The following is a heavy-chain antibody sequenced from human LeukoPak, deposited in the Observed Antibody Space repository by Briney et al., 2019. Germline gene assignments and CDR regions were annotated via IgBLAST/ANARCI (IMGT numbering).Heavy chain of an antibody. CDR3: ARGYYDSSGYQIPYYYYMDV. J-gene: IGHJ6*03. CDR2: IYYSGST. V-gene: IGHV4-59*01. CDR1: GGSISSYY. Sequence: SETLSLTCTVSGGSISSYYWSWIRQPPGKGLEWIGYIYYSGSTNYNPSLKSRVTISVDTSKNQFSLKLSSVTAADTAVYYCARGYYDSSGYQIPYYYYMDVWGKGTTVTVSS. D-gene: IGHD3-22*01.